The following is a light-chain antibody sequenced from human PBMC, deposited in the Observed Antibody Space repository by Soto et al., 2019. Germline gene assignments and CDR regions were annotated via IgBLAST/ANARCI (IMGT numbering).Light chain of an antibody. V-gene: IGLV1-51*01. J-gene: IGLJ2*01. Sequence: QSVLTQPPSVSAAPGQKVTISCSGTSSNIENNYVSWYEQLPGTAPRLLIYEDNMRPSGIPDRFSGSKSGTSATLGITGLQTGDEADYYCGTWYSSLSAVVFGGGTKLTVL. CDR2: EDN. CDR1: SSNIENNY. CDR3: GTWYSSLSAVV.